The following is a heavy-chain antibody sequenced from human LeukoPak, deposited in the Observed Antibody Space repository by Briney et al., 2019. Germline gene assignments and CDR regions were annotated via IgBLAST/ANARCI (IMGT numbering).Heavy chain of an antibody. Sequence: GRSLRLSCAATGFTFSSYAMSWVRQAPGKGLEWVSAISGSGGSTYYADSVKGRFTISRDNSKNTLYLQMNSLRAEDTAVYYCAKGMTERFDPWGQGTLVAVSS. CDR1: GFTFSSYA. J-gene: IGHJ5*02. CDR2: ISGSGGST. D-gene: IGHD2-8*01. V-gene: IGHV3-23*01. CDR3: AKGMTERFDP.